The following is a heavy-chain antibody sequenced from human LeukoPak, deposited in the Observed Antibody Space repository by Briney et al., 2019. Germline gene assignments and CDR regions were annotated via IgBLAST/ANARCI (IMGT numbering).Heavy chain of an antibody. D-gene: IGHD3-22*01. Sequence: GGSLRLSCAASGFTFSSYWMGWVRQAPGKGLEWVANIKQDGSEKYCVDSVKGRFTISRDNAKNSLYLQMNSLRAEDTAVYYCARDRSYYYDSSTYYFDYWGQGTLVTVSS. CDR3: ARDRSYYYDSSTYYFDY. V-gene: IGHV3-7*01. J-gene: IGHJ4*02. CDR2: IKQDGSEK. CDR1: GFTFSSYW.